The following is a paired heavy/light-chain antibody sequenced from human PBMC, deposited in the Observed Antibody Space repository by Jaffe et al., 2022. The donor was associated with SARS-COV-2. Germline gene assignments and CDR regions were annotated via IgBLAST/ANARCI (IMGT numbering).Heavy chain of an antibody. CDR1: GFTFSTYW. CDR2: IDSDGSST. V-gene: IGHV3-74*01. Sequence: EVQLVESGGGLVQPGGSLRLSCGASGFTFSTYWMHWVRQAPGKGLVWVSRIDSDGSSTNYADFVKGRFTISRDNAKNTLYLQMNSLRAEDTAVYYCARDPSYSSGWYDYWGQGTLVTVSS. CDR3: ARDPSYSSGWYDY. J-gene: IGHJ4*02. D-gene: IGHD6-19*01.
Light chain of an antibody. J-gene: IGKJ2*01. CDR2: AAS. CDR1: QSISNE. CDR3: QQSYSTPRT. V-gene: IGKV1-39*01. Sequence: DIQMTQSPSSLSASVGDRVTITCRASQSISNELNWYQQKPGKAPKLLIYAASSLQSGVSSRFSGSGSGTDFTLTISSLQPEDFASYYCQQSYSTPRTFGQGTKLEIK.